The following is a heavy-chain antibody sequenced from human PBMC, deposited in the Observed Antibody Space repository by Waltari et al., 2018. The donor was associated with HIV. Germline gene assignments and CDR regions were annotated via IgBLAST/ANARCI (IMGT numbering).Heavy chain of an antibody. J-gene: IGHJ4*02. V-gene: IGHV3-30*18. D-gene: IGHD2-2*01. CDR3: AKDSGWGDEMKTAAA. CDR1: GFTFSHYG. Sequence: QVQLVESGGGVVQPGRSLRLSCATSGFTFSHYGMHWFRQDPGKGLGWVAVIYYDGRHKFYADSVKGRFTISRDNSKNTLYLQMNSLRGQDTAIYYCAKDSGWGDEMKTAAAWGQGTLVTVSS. CDR2: IYYDGRHK.